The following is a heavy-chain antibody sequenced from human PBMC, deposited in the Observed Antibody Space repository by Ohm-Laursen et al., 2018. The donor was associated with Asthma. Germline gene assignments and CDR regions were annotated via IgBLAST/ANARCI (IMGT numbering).Heavy chain of an antibody. V-gene: IGHV5-51*01. CDR2: IYPGDSDT. D-gene: IGHD5-12*01. CDR3: ARPRYSGYDLDAFDI. CDR1: GYSFTSYW. Sequence: ESLRISCKGSGYSFTSYWIGWVRQMPGKGLEWMGIIYPGDSDTRYSPSFQGQVTISADKSISTAYLQWGSLKASDTAIYYCARPRYSGYDLDAFDIWGQGTMVTVSS. J-gene: IGHJ3*02.